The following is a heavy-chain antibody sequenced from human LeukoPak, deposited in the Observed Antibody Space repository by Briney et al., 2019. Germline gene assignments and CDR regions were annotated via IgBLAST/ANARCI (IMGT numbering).Heavy chain of an antibody. D-gene: IGHD6-19*01. CDR3: ARVRFRKYSSGWAYYFDY. CDR2: IIPIFGTA. Sequence: ASVTVSCKASGGTFSSYAISWVRQAPGQGHEWMGGIIPIFGTANYAQKFQGRVTITADESTSTAYMELSSLRSEDTAVYYCARVRFRKYSSGWAYYFDYWGQGTLVTVSS. CDR1: GGTFSSYA. V-gene: IGHV1-69*01. J-gene: IGHJ4*02.